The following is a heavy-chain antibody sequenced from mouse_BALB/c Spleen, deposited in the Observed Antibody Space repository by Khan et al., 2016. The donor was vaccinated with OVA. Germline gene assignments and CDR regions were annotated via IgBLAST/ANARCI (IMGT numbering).Heavy chain of an antibody. CDR2: ISSGGSYT. Sequence: EVELVESGADLVKPGASLKLSCTASGFTFSSFCMSWIRQSPDKRLEWVATISSGGSYTYYPASVKGRFTISRDKAKNTLYLQMSSLKSEDTAVDYCARQYSKSMFEYWGQGTTLTVSS. CDR3: ARQYSKSMFEY. V-gene: IGHV5-6*01. CDR1: GFTFSSFC. D-gene: IGHD2-5*01. J-gene: IGHJ2*01.